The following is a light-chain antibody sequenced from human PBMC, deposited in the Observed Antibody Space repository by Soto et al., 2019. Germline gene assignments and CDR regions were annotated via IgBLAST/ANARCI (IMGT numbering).Light chain of an antibody. CDR3: LQDYNFPSA. Sequence: AIQMTQSPSSLSASVGDRVSITCRASRDIRKDLAWYQQKPGKAAQILIYSASTLQTGVASRFSGSGSATDFTLTISSLQPEDSPAYYCLQDYNFPSAFCQGTKVDIK. J-gene: IGKJ2*01. CDR2: SAS. V-gene: IGKV1-6*01. CDR1: RDIRKD.